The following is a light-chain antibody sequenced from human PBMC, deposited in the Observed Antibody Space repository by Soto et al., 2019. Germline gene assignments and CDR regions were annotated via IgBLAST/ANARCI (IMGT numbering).Light chain of an antibody. CDR3: QQRDNWPWT. J-gene: IGKJ1*01. CDR1: QSVRSN. CDR2: DAS. V-gene: IGKV3-11*01. Sequence: ETVLTQSPATLSLSPGERATLSCRASQSVRSNLAWYQHKPGQAPRLLIYDASNRATGIPGRFSGSGSGTDFTLTISNLEPEDFAVYYCQQRDNWPWTFVQGAKVEIK.